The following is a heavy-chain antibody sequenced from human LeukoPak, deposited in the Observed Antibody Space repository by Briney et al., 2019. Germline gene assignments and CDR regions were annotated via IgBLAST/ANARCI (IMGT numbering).Heavy chain of an antibody. CDR3: ARHRRYGNWFDP. CDR1: GGSFSGYY. J-gene: IGHJ5*02. V-gene: IGHV4-34*01. Sequence: SETLSLTCAVYGGSFSGYYWGWIRQPPGKGLEWIGEINHSGSTNYNPSLKSRVTISVDTSKNQFSLKLSPVTAADTAVYYCARHRRYGNWFDPWGQGTLVTVSS. CDR2: INHSGST. D-gene: IGHD1-14*01.